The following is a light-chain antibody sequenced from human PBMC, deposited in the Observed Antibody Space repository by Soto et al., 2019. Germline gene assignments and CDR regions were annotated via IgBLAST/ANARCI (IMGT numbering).Light chain of an antibody. V-gene: IGLV2-14*01. CDR1: SSDVGGYNY. CDR2: EVS. J-gene: IGLJ2*01. CDR3: SSYTGSSTLV. Sequence: QSALTQPASVSGSPGQSITISCTGTSSDVGGYNYVSWYQQHPGKAPKLMIFEVSDRPSGVSNRFSGSKSVNTASLTISGLQAEDEADYACSSYTGSSTLVFGGGTKLTVL.